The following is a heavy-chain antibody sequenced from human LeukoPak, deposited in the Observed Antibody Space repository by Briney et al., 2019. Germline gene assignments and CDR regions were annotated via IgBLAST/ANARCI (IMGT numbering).Heavy chain of an antibody. V-gene: IGHV4-30-4*01. CDR3: VRALYYYYYMDV. CDR1: GGSISSGDYY. CDR2: IYYSGST. Sequence: SQTLSLTCTVSGGSISSGDYYWSWIRQPPGKGLEWIGYIYYSGSTYYNPSLKSRVTISVDTSKNQFSLKLSSVTAADTAVYYCVRALYYYYYMDVWGKGTTVTVSS. J-gene: IGHJ6*03.